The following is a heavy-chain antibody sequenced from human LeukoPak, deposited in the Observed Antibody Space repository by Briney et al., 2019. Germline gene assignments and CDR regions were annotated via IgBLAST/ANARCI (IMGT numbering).Heavy chain of an antibody. D-gene: IGHD6-19*01. CDR1: GGSFSGYY. V-gene: IGHV4-34*01. Sequence: SETLSLTCAAYGGSFSGYYWSWIRQPPGKGLEWIGEINHSGSTNYNPSLKSRVTISVDTSKNQFSLKLSSVTAADTAVYYCATTGYSSGWQPGPWRKWGQGTLVTVSS. CDR3: ATTGYSSGWQPGPWRK. J-gene: IGHJ4*02. CDR2: INHSGST.